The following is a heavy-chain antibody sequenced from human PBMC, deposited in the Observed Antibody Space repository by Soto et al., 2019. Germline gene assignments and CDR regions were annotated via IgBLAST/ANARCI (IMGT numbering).Heavy chain of an antibody. CDR2: ISPYNGKT. CDR3: ARADYGDTKIYSFDH. V-gene: IGHV1-18*01. Sequence: WAAVKVSCKTSGYTFTEYGISWFRQAPGQGLEWMGWISPYNGKTNYIQEFQDRVTITTDISSTTVYMDLRTLKSDDTAIYFCARADYGDTKIYSFDHWGQGTLVTVSS. J-gene: IGHJ4*02. D-gene: IGHD4-17*01. CDR1: GYTFTEYG.